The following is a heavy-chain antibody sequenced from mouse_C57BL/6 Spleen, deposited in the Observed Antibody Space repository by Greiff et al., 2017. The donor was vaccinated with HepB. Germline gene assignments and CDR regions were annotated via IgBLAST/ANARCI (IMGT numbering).Heavy chain of an antibody. D-gene: IGHD1-1*01. CDR2: ISSGSSTI. Sequence: EVQGVESGGGLVKPGGSLKLSCAASGFTFSDYGMHWVRQAPEKGLEWVAYISSGSSTIYYADTVKGRFTISRDNAKNTLFLQMTSLRSEDTAMYYCARRTVVGPSYWYFDVWGTGTTVTVSS. V-gene: IGHV5-17*01. CDR3: ARRTVVGPSYWYFDV. CDR1: GFTFSDYG. J-gene: IGHJ1*03.